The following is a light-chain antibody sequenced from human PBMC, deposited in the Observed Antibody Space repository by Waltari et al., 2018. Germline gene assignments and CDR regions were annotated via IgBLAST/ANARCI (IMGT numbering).Light chain of an antibody. CDR3: SSYAGSNNWV. Sequence: QSALTQPPSASGSPGQSVTISCTGTSSDVGGYHYLSWYPQHPGKAPKFLIYEVSKRPSGVPDRFSGSKSGNAASLTVSGLQAEDEADYYCSSYAGSNNWVFGGGTKLTVL. J-gene: IGLJ3*02. CDR2: EVS. CDR1: SSDVGGYHY. V-gene: IGLV2-8*01.